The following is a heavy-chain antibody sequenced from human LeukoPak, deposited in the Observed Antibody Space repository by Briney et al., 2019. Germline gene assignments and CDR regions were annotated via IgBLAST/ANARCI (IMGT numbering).Heavy chain of an antibody. CDR3: VRTLGYCIDV. D-gene: IGHD7-27*01. V-gene: IGHV6-1*01. J-gene: IGHJ6*02. CDR1: GDILSSNSAA. Sequence: SQTLSLTCGISGDILSSNSAAWIWIRQSPSRGLEWLARTYYRSKLYNDYAVSVQSQITINSDTSRTQCSLQLNSVTPEDTAGYYCVRTLGYCIDVWGRGTAVTVSS. CDR2: TYYRSKLYN.